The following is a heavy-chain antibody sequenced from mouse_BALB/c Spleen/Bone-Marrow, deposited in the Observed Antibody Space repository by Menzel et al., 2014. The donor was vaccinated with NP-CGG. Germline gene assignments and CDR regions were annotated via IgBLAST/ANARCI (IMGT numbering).Heavy chain of an antibody. CDR1: GYTFTSYY. CDR2: INPSNGGT. D-gene: IGHD2-10*01. CDR3: TRRSLLSDYYSMDY. J-gene: IGHJ4*01. V-gene: IGHV1S81*02. Sequence: QVQLQQSGAELVKPGASVKLSCKASGYTFTSYYLYWMKQRPGQGLEWIGVINPSNGGTNFNERFKSKASLTVDKSSSTAYMQLNSLTSEDSAVYYCTRRSLLSDYYSMDYWGQGTSVTVSS.